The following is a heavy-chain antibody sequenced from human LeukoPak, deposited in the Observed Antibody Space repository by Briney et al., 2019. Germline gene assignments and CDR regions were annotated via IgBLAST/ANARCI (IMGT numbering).Heavy chain of an antibody. CDR1: GDSISSSSW. CDR2: VFHSGST. D-gene: IGHD2/OR15-2a*01. V-gene: IGHV4-4*02. J-gene: IGHJ3*02. CDR3: ARDPPLSAFDI. Sequence: SETLSLTCAVSGDSISSSSWWNWVRQPPGKGLEWIGEVFHSGSTNYNPSLKSRVTISVDKSKNQFSLRLTSVTAADTAVYYCARDPPLSAFDIWGQGTMVTVSS.